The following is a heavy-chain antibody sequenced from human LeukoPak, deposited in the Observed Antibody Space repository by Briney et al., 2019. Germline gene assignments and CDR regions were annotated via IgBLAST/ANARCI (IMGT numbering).Heavy chain of an antibody. D-gene: IGHD3-10*01. CDR3: AKDKGLLLWFGDLDY. V-gene: IGHV3-23*01. CDR2: ISGSGGST. J-gene: IGHJ4*02. CDR1: GFTFSSYA. Sequence: GGSLRLSCAASGFTFSSYAMSWVRQAPGKGLEWVSAISGSGGSTYYADSVKGRFTISRDNSKNTLYLQMNSLRAEDTAVYYCAKDKGLLLWFGDLDYWGQGTLVTVSS.